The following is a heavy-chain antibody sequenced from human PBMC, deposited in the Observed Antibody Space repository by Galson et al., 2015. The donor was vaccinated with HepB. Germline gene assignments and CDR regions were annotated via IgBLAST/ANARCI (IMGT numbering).Heavy chain of an antibody. D-gene: IGHD6-13*01. Sequence: SVKVSCKASGGTFSSYTISWVRQAPGQGLEWMGRIIPILGIANYAQKFQGRVTITADKSTSTAYMELSSLRSEDTAVYYCARGPQQLVPNYYYYGLDVWGQGTTVTVSS. CDR1: GGTFSSYT. J-gene: IGHJ6*02. CDR2: IIPILGIA. CDR3: ARGPQQLVPNYYYYGLDV. V-gene: IGHV1-69*02.